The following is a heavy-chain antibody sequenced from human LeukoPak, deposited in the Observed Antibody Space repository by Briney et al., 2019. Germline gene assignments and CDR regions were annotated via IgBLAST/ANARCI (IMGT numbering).Heavy chain of an antibody. CDR2: INPSDGST. V-gene: IGHV1-46*01. CDR1: GYTFTSYY. D-gene: IGHD6-19*01. CDR3: ARDAPSYSSGWIVRASYYYYMDV. Sequence: ASVKVSCKASGYTFTSYYMHWVRQAPGQGLEWMGIINPSDGSTSYAQKFQGRVTMTRDTSISTAYMELSRLRSDDTAVYYCARDAPSYSSGWIVRASYYYYMDVWGKGTTVTISS. J-gene: IGHJ6*03.